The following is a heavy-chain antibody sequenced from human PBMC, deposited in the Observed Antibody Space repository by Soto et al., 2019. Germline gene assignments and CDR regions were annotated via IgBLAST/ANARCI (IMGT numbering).Heavy chain of an antibody. CDR3: ARDQFFGSASSNNRYSYFYGMDV. D-gene: IGHD3-10*01. Sequence: EVQLVETGGGLIQLGGSLRLSCVASGFTVSRNYMTWVRQAPGKGLEWVSYNHSDGSTFYTESVKDRFTVSRDNSKNTLYLHMNSLRVEDTAIYYCARDQFFGSASSNNRYSYFYGMDVWGQGTTVTVSS. V-gene: IGHV3-53*02. CDR1: GFTVSRNY. CDR2: NHSDGST. J-gene: IGHJ6*02.